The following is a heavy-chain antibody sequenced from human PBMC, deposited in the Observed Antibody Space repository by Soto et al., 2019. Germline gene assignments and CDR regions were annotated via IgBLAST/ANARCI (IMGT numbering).Heavy chain of an antibody. Sequence: EVQLVESGGGLVQPGGSLRLSCAASGFTFSSYSMNWVRQAPGKGLEWVSYISSSSSTIYYADSVKGRFTISRDNAKNSLYLQMNSLRAEDTAVYYCARVGGGGYYDKYYYYYYMDVWGKGTTVTVSS. D-gene: IGHD3-3*01. CDR2: ISSSSSTI. V-gene: IGHV3-48*01. CDR3: ARVGGGGYYDKYYYYYYMDV. CDR1: GFTFSSYS. J-gene: IGHJ6*03.